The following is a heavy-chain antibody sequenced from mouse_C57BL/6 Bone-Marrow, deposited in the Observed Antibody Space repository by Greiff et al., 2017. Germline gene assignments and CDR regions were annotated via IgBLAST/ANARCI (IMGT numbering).Heavy chain of an antibody. CDR2: ISSGGSYT. J-gene: IGHJ1*03. CDR1: GFTFSSYG. V-gene: IGHV5-6*01. Sequence: EVHLVESGGDLVKPGGSLKLSCAASGFTFSSYGMSWVRQTPDKRLEWVATISSGGSYTYYPDSVKGRFTISRDNAKNTLYLQMSSLKSEDTAMYYCARRRIPHWYFDFWGTGTTVTVSS. CDR3: ARRRIPHWYFDF.